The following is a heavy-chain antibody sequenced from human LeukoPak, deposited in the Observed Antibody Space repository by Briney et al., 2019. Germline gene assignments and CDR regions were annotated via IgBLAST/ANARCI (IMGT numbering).Heavy chain of an antibody. Sequence: GGSLRLSCAISGFTFSGCELTWGRQAPGKGLEWISYISRSGNTIYYADSVKGRFTTSRDNAKNSLYLQMNSLRVEDTAVYYCARVATMVRVPLDALDIWGQGTMVSVSS. CDR1: GFTFSGCE. CDR3: ARVATMVRVPLDALDI. J-gene: IGHJ3*02. CDR2: ISRSGNTI. D-gene: IGHD3-10*01. V-gene: IGHV3-48*03.